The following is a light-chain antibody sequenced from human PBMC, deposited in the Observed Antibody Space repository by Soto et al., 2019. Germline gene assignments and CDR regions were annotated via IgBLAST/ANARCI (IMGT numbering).Light chain of an antibody. CDR1: SSDIGGYNV. V-gene: IGLV2-14*01. Sequence: QSALTPPASVSGSTGQSITISCTGTSSDIGGYNVVSWYQQHPRKAPKLIIYEVTNRPSGISDRFSASKSGNTASLTISGLQAEDEGDYYCSSYTRARTYVFGTGTKGT. CDR2: EVT. CDR3: SSYTRARTYV. J-gene: IGLJ1*01.